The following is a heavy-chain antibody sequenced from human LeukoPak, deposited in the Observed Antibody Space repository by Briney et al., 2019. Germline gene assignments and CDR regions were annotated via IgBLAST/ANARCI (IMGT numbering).Heavy chain of an antibody. CDR1: GGSISSGSYY. D-gene: IGHD6-13*01. J-gene: IGHJ5*02. Sequence: SETLSLTCTVSGGSISSGSYYWSWIRQPAGKGLEWNGRIYTSGSTNYNPSLKSRVTISVDTSKNQFSLKLSSVTTADTAVYYCAITPYSSSWYNWFDPWGQGTLVTVSS. CDR2: IYTSGST. CDR3: AITPYSSSWYNWFDP. V-gene: IGHV4-61*02.